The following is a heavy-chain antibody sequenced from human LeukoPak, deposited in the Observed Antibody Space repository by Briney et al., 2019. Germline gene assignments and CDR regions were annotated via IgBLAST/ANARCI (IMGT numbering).Heavy chain of an antibody. CDR1: GGSISSGDYY. D-gene: IGHD3-3*01. CDR2: IYYSGST. CDR3: ARDRCSSTSCYHNSHYDFWSGYSNYYYGMDV. J-gene: IGHJ6*02. V-gene: IGHV4-30-4*01. Sequence: PSQTLSLTCTVSGGSISSGDYYWSWIRQPPGKGLEWIGYIYYSGSTYYNPSLKSRVTISVDTSKNQFSLKLSSVTAADTAVYYCARDRCSSTSCYHNSHYDFWSGYSNYYYGMDVWGQGTTVIVSS.